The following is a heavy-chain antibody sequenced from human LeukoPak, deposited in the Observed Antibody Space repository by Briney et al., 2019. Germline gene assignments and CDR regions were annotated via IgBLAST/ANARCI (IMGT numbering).Heavy chain of an antibody. CDR1: GFTFSSFG. Sequence: GGSLRLSCATSGFTFSSFGMHWVRQAPGKGLEWVAFIWYDGSHKYYADSVKGRFSISRDSAKNTLYLDMNGLRADDTALYHCGRDGSSGWYSDFWGQGTQVTVSS. V-gene: IGHV3-33*01. CDR2: IWYDGSHK. CDR3: GRDGSSGWYSDF. J-gene: IGHJ4*02. D-gene: IGHD6-19*01.